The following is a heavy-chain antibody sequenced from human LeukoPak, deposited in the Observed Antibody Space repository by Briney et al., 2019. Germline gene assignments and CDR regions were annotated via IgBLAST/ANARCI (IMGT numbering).Heavy chain of an antibody. Sequence: PSETLSLTCTVSGDSISNYYWSWIRQPPGKGLEWIGCMYNSGTTNYNPSLKSRVTISVDTSKNQFSLNLSSVTAAGTAVYYCARDRFPVYWGQGTLVTVSS. CDR2: MYNSGTT. V-gene: IGHV4-59*01. CDR3: ARDRFPVY. CDR1: GDSISNYY. J-gene: IGHJ4*02.